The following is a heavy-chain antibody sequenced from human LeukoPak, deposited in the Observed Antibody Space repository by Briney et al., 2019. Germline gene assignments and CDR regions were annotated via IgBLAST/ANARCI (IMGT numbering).Heavy chain of an antibody. CDR2: IYYSGST. V-gene: IGHV4-39*01. CDR1: GGSISSSSYY. CDR3: ARHLTEYQLLSGFDY. Sequence: SETLSLTCTVSGGSISSSSYYWGWIRQPPGKGLEWIGSIYYSGSTYYNPSLKSRVTISVDTSKNQFSLKLSSVTAADTAVYYCARHLTEYQLLSGFDYWGQGTLVTVSS. D-gene: IGHD2-2*01. J-gene: IGHJ4*02.